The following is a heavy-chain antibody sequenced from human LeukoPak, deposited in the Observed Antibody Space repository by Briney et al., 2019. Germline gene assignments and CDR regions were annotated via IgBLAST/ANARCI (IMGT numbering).Heavy chain of an antibody. V-gene: IGHV1-69*04. D-gene: IGHD1-1*01. Sequence: SVKVSCKASGGTFSSYAISWVRQAPGQGLEWMERIIPILGIANYAQKFQGRVTITADKSTSTAYMELSSLRSEDTAVYYCAIFGGTTSYYFDYWGQGTLVTVSS. CDR2: IIPILGIA. CDR1: GGTFSSYA. J-gene: IGHJ4*02. CDR3: AIFGGTTSYYFDY.